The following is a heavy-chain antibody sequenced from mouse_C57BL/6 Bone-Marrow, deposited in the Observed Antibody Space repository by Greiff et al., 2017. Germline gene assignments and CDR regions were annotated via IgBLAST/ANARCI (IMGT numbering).Heavy chain of an antibody. CDR1: GFTFSSYA. CDR3: ARQVWTGTFAY. CDR2: ISDGGSYT. D-gene: IGHD4-1*01. Sequence: EVKLVESGGGLVKPGGSLKLSCAASGFTFSSYAMSWVRQTPEKRLEWVATISDGGSYTYYPDIVKGRFTISRDNAKNNLYLHMSHLKSADTAMYYCARQVWTGTFAYWGQGTLVTVSA. V-gene: IGHV5-4*03. J-gene: IGHJ3*01.